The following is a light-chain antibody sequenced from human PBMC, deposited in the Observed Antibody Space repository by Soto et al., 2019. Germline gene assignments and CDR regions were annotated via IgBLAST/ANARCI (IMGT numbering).Light chain of an antibody. Sequence: DIQMTQSPSTLSASVGDSVTITCRASQSISSWLAWYQQKPGKAPKLLSYKASSLESGVPSRFSGSGSGTEFTLTISSLQPDDFATYYCQQYNSYPWTFGHGTTVDIK. CDR1: QSISSW. V-gene: IGKV1-5*03. CDR3: QQYNSYPWT. J-gene: IGKJ1*01. CDR2: KAS.